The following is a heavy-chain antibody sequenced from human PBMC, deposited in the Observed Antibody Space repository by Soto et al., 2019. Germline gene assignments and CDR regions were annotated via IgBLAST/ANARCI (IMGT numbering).Heavy chain of an antibody. Sequence: ASVKVSCKASGYTFTGYYMHWVRQAPGQGLEWMGWINPNSGGTNYAQKFQGWVTMTRDTSISTAYMELSRLRSDDTAVYYCARSNTGTTGYCYYYMDVWGKGTTVTVSS. D-gene: IGHD4-17*01. CDR3: ARSNTGTTGYCYYYMDV. J-gene: IGHJ6*03. CDR2: INPNSGGT. V-gene: IGHV1-2*04. CDR1: GYTFTGYY.